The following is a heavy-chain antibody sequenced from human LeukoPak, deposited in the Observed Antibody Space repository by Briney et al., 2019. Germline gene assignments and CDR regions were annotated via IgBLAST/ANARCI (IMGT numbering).Heavy chain of an antibody. CDR2: IRQDGREK. Sequence: PGGSLRLSCAVSGFTFSNYEMNWVRQAPGKGFEWVASIRQDGREKYFVDSVKGRFTISIDSSKNSLFLQMDSLSAEDTAMFYCTRDISGTMTYWGQGTLVTVSS. CDR3: TRDISGTMTY. J-gene: IGHJ4*02. CDR1: GFTFSNYE. D-gene: IGHD3-10*01. V-gene: IGHV3-7*04.